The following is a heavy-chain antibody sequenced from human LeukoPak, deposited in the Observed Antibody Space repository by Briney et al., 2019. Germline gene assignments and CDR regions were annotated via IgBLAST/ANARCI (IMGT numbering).Heavy chain of an antibody. CDR1: GGTFSSYA. V-gene: IGHV1-69*05. J-gene: IGHJ4*02. D-gene: IGHD3-22*01. Sequence: SVKVSCKASGGTFSSYAISWVRQAPGQGLEWMGRIIPIFGTANYAQKFQGRVTITTDESTSTAYMELSSLRSEDTAVYYCARTHSSGYYYARAPFDYWGQGTLVTVSS. CDR3: ARTHSSGYYYARAPFDY. CDR2: IIPIFGTA.